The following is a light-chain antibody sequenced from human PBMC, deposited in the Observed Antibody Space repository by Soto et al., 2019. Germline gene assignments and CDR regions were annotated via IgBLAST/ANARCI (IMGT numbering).Light chain of an antibody. V-gene: IGKV1-39*01. CDR2: GAS. Sequence: DIQLTQSPFFLSASVGDRVTISCRASQAIYSYLAWYQQKPGKAPKLLIFGASSLQSGVPSRFSGSGSGTDFTLTISSLQPEDFATYYCQQSYSTLMYTFGQGTKLEIK. J-gene: IGKJ2*01. CDR3: QQSYSTLMYT. CDR1: QAIYSY.